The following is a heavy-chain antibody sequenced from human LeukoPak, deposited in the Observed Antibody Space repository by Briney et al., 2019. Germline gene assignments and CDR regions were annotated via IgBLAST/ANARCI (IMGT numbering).Heavy chain of an antibody. Sequence: SETLSLTCTVSGGSINSGSYYWTWIRQPAGKGLEWIGRIYTSGSTNYNPSLRGRVTISVDTSKNQFSLKLSSVTAADTAVYYCAREVVTPYFDYWGQGTLVTVSS. J-gene: IGHJ4*02. CDR3: AREVVTPYFDY. CDR1: GGSINSGSYY. CDR2: IYTSGST. V-gene: IGHV4-61*02. D-gene: IGHD4-23*01.